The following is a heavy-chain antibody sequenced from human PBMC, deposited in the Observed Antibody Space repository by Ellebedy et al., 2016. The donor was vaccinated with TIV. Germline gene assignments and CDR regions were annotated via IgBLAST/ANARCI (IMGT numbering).Heavy chain of an antibody. J-gene: IGHJ5*02. CDR3: ARWFGELLYVRWFDP. V-gene: IGHV4-39*01. CDR1: GGSISRSSYY. D-gene: IGHD3-10*01. Sequence: SETLSLTCTVSGGSISRSSYYWGWIRQPPQKGLEWIGSIYYTGCTFYNPSLKSRVTISVDTSTSQFSLRLTSVTAADTAVYYCARWFGELLYVRWFDPWGQGTLVTVSS. CDR2: IYYTGCT.